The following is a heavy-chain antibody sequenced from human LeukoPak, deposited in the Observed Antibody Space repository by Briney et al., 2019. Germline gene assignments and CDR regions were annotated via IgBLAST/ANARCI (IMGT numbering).Heavy chain of an antibody. CDR1: GFTFSSYG. CDR2: IWYDGSNK. J-gene: IGHJ4*02. D-gene: IGHD3-9*01. Sequence: GGSLRLSCAASGFTFSSYGMHWVRQAPGKGLEWVAVIWYDGSNKYYADSVKGRFTISRDNSKNTLYLQMNSLRAEDTAVYYCARVDYDILTGYYDGIDYWGQGTLVTVSS. CDR3: ARVDYDILTGYYDGIDY. V-gene: IGHV3-33*01.